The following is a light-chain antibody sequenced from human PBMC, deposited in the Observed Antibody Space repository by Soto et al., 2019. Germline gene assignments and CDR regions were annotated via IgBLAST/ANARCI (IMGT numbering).Light chain of an antibody. V-gene: IGKV3-20*01. CDR2: GAS. CDR3: QQYGSSPPT. CDR1: QSVSSY. J-gene: IGKJ1*01. Sequence: ESVLTQSPATMSLSPGERATLSCRASQSVSSYLAWYQQKPGQAPRLLIYGASSRATGTPDRFSGNGSGTDFTLTINRLEPEDFALYYCQQYGSSPPTFGKGTKVDIK.